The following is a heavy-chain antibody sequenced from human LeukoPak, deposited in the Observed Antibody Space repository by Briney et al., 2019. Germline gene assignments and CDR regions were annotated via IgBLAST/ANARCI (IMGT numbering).Heavy chain of an antibody. D-gene: IGHD6-13*01. CDR1: GYTFTGSY. V-gene: IGHV1-2*02. CDR3: ARGSKPRIAAAAPY. J-gene: IGHJ4*02. CDR2: INPNSGGT. Sequence: ASVKVSCKASGYTFTGSYMHWVRQAPGQGLEWMGWINPNSGGTNYAQKFQGRVTMTRDTSISTAYMELSRLRSDDTAVYYCARGSKPRIAAAAPYWGQGTLVTVSS.